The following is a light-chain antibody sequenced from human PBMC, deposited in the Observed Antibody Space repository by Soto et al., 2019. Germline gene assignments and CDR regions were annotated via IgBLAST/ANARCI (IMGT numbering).Light chain of an antibody. CDR3: QPYNNWTLT. J-gene: IGKJ4*02. Sequence: EVVMTQSQATLSVSPGERATLSCRASQSVSSNLAWYQQKPGQAPRLLIYGASTRATGIPARFSGSGSGTEFTLTISSLQSEEFAVYYCQPYNNWTLTFGGGTKVEIK. CDR1: QSVSSN. V-gene: IGKV3-15*01. CDR2: GAS.